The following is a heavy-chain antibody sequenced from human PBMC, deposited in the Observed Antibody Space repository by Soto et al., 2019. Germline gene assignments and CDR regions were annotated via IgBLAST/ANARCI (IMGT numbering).Heavy chain of an antibody. CDR3: AHTQGIVLVPAAIWY. CDR1: GFTFSSYA. J-gene: IGHJ4*02. Sequence: GGSLRLSCAASGFTFSSYAMSWVRQAPGKGLEWVSGITASGGSTSYADSVKGRFTISRDNSRNTLYLQMNSLRAEDTAVYYCAHTQGIVLVPAAIWYWGQGTLVTVSS. V-gene: IGHV3-23*01. D-gene: IGHD2-2*02. CDR2: ITASGGST.